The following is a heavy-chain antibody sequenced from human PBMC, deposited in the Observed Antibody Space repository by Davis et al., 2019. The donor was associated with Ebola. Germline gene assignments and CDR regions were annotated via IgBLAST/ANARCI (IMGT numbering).Heavy chain of an antibody. J-gene: IGHJ4*02. CDR1: GFTFSSFA. CDR2: ISGTSTYT. D-gene: IGHD1-26*01. CDR3: ARDAVGATTDY. V-gene: IGHV3-23*01. Sequence: GESLKISCAASGFTFSSFAMSWVRQAPGKGLEWVSTISGTSTYTYYADSVKGRFTISRDNSKNTLYLQVNSLRAEDTAVYYCARDAVGATTDYWGQGTLVTVSS.